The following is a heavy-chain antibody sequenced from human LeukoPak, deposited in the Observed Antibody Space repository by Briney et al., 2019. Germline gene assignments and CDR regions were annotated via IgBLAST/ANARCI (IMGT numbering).Heavy chain of an antibody. J-gene: IGHJ4*02. Sequence: SETLSLTCTVSGGSISSYYWSWIRQPPGKGLEWIGYIYYSGSTNYNPSLKSRVTISVDTSKNQFSLKLSSVTAADTAVYYCARDRGDYYYDSSGYYYSPGRIDYWGQGTLVTVSS. V-gene: IGHV4-59*01. CDR3: ARDRGDYYYDSSGYYYSPGRIDY. CDR1: GGSISSYY. CDR2: IYYSGST. D-gene: IGHD3-22*01.